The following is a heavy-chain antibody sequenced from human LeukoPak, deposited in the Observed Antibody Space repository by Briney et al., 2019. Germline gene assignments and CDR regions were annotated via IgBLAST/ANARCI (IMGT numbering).Heavy chain of an antibody. CDR3: ARAYYDFWSGYLTPLFFDY. V-gene: IGHV4-38-2*02. J-gene: IGHJ4*02. CDR2: IYHSGST. D-gene: IGHD3-3*01. Sequence: SETLSLTCTVSGYSISSGYYWGWIRQPPGKGLEWIGSIYHSGSTNYNPSLKSRVTISVDTSKNQFSLKLSSVAAADTAVYYCARAYYDFWSGYLTPLFFDYWGQGTLVTVSS. CDR1: GYSISSGYY.